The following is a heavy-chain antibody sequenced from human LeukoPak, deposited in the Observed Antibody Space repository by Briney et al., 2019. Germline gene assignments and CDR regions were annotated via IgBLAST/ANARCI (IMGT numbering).Heavy chain of an antibody. CDR1: GFTFSSYS. V-gene: IGHV3-48*04. D-gene: IGHD6-13*01. CDR2: ISSSSSTI. J-gene: IGHJ5*02. CDR3: ARDHDVSSSWYPNWFDP. Sequence: GGSLRLSCAASGFTFSSYSMNWVRQAPGKGLEWVSYISSSSSTIYYADSVKGRFTISRDNAKNSLYLQMNSLRAEDTAVYSCARDHDVSSSWYPNWFDPWGQGTLVTVSS.